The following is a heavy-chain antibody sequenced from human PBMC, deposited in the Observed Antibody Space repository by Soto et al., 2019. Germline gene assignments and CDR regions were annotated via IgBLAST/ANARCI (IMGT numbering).Heavy chain of an antibody. V-gene: IGHV4-34*01. J-gene: IGHJ4*02. D-gene: IGHD1-26*01. CDR2: INHSGNT. Sequence: XETLSLTCAVYCRSLSGYYWSWIRQPPGKALEWIGEINHSGNTNDTPSLKSRVTISVDTSKNQLFLNLSSVTAADTAMYYCARHHVRGRTIAGAADCWGQETLGTLSS. CDR1: CRSLSGYY. CDR3: ARHHVRGRTIAGAADC.